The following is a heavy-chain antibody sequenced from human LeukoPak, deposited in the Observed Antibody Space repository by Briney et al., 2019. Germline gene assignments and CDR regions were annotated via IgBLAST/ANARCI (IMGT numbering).Heavy chain of an antibody. CDR2: IYHGGST. CDR1: GGSISSKNW. D-gene: IGHD7-27*01. V-gene: IGHV4-4*02. CDR3: ARGFRGDNFDY. J-gene: IGHJ4*02. Sequence: SETLSLTCAVSGGSISSKNWWSWVRQPPGKGLEWIGEIYHGGSTNYNPSLKSRVTISVDKSKNQFSLKLSSVTAADTAVYFCARGFRGDNFDYWGQGTLVTVSS.